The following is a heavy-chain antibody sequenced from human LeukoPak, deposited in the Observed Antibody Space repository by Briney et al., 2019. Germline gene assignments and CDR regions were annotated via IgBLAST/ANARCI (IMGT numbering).Heavy chain of an antibody. D-gene: IGHD3-16*01. V-gene: IGHV3-30*18. CDR2: ISYDGTNK. CDR1: GFTFSSYA. CDR3: AKVGDNWDFDY. Sequence: GGSLRLSCAASGFTFSSYAMHWVRQAPGKGLEWVALISYDGTNKYCADSVKGRFTTSRDNSKNTLYLHMNSLRAEDTAVYYCAKVGDNWDFDYWGQGTLVSVSS. J-gene: IGHJ4*02.